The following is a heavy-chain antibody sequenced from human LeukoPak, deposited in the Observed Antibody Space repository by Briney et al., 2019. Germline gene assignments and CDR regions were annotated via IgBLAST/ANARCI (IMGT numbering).Heavy chain of an antibody. CDR1: GGSFSGYY. CDR2: INHSGGT. D-gene: IGHD2-2*01. V-gene: IGHV4-34*01. J-gene: IGHJ5*02. CDR3: ASEYQLLTT. Sequence: SETLSLTCAVYGGSFSGYYWSWIRQPPGKGLEWSGEINHSGGTNYNPSLKSRVTISVDTSKNQFSLKLSSVTAADTAVYYCASEYQLLTTWGQGTLVTVSS.